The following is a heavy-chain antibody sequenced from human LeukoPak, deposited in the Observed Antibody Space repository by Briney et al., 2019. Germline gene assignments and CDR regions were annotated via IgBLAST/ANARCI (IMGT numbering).Heavy chain of an antibody. V-gene: IGHV3-30*02. Sequence: GGSLRLSCAASGFTFSSYGMYWVRQAPGKGLEWVAFTRYDGSNKYYADSVKGRFSISRDNSKNTLYLQMNSLRAEDTAVYYCARDYDILTGSLFDYWGQGTLVTVSS. CDR1: GFTFSSYG. D-gene: IGHD3-9*01. CDR2: TRYDGSNK. J-gene: IGHJ4*02. CDR3: ARDYDILTGSLFDY.